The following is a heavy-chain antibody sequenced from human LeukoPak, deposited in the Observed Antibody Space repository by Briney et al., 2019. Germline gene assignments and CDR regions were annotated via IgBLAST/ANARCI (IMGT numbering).Heavy chain of an antibody. D-gene: IGHD4-17*01. J-gene: IGHJ3*02. CDR1: GFTFGDYS. Sequence: GGSLRLSCTASGFTFGDYSMSWVRQAPGKGLEWVGFIISKAYGGTTEYAASVKGRFTISRDDSKSIAYLQMNSLKTEDTAVYYCTRAHYGDCVISYAFDIWGQGTMVTVSS. CDR3: TRAHYGDCVISYAFDI. V-gene: IGHV3-49*04. CDR2: IISKAYGGTT.